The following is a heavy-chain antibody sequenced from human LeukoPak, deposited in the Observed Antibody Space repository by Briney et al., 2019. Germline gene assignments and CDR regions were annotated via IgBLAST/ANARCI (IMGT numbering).Heavy chain of an antibody. Sequence: SETLSLTCTVSGGSISSYYWSWIRQPSGKGLEWIGYIYYSGSTNYNPSLKSRVTISVDTSKNQFSLKLSSVTAADTAVYYCARGGPRGAAAGTLNWFDPWGQGTLVTVSS. J-gene: IGHJ5*02. CDR3: ARGGPRGAAAGTLNWFDP. D-gene: IGHD6-13*01. CDR1: GGSISSYY. V-gene: IGHV4-59*01. CDR2: IYYSGST.